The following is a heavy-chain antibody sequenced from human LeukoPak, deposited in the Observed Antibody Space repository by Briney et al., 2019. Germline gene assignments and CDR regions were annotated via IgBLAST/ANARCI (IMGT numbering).Heavy chain of an antibody. CDR3: ARVAQLWFGNDY. Sequence: SGGSLRLPCAASGFTFSDYYMTWIRQAPGKGLEWVSYISSSGTTIYYADSVKGRFTISRDNAKNSLYLQMNSLRAEDTAVYYCARVAQLWFGNDYWGQGTLVTVSS. J-gene: IGHJ4*02. V-gene: IGHV3-11*04. D-gene: IGHD5-18*01. CDR1: GFTFSDYY. CDR2: ISSSGTTI.